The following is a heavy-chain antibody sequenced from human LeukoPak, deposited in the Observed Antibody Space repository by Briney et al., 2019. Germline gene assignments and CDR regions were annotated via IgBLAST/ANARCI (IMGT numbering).Heavy chain of an antibody. J-gene: IGHJ3*02. CDR3: PRPRGYSSGWSGRGAFDI. CDR1: GYTSTSYY. V-gene: IGHV1-46*01. D-gene: IGHD6-19*01. Sequence: ASVKVSCKASGYTSTSYYMHWVRQAPGQGLEWMGIINPSGGSTSYAQKFQGRVTMTRDTSTSTVYMELSSLRSEDTAVYYCPRPRGYSSGWSGRGAFDIWGQWTMVTVSS. CDR2: INPSGGST.